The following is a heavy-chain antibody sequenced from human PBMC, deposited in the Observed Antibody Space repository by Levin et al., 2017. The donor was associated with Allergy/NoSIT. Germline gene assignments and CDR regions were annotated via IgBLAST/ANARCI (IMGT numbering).Heavy chain of an antibody. CDR1: GFTFSSYA. J-gene: IGHJ4*02. CDR2: IVDSGAST. D-gene: IGHD3-10*01. CDR3: TKDDLFARGATYRYSGFDS. Sequence: GGSLRLSCAASGFTFSSYALSWVRQAPGKGLEWVSGIVDSGASTYYADSVKGRFTISRDNSKNTLYLQMNSLRAEDTAIYYFTKDDLFARGATYRYSGFDSWGQGTLVTVSS. V-gene: IGHV3-23*01.